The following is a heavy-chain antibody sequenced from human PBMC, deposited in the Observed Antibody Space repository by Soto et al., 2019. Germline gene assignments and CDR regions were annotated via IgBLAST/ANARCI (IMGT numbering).Heavy chain of an antibody. Sequence: QVQLVQSGAEVKKPGSSVKVSCKASGDTFSSYAISWVRQAPGQGLEWMGGIIPIFGTANYAQKFQGRVTITADESTSTASMELSSLRSEDTAVYYWARDGSGYRSSASPMDVWGQGTTVTVSS. CDR3: ARDGSGYRSSASPMDV. CDR1: GDTFSSYA. CDR2: IIPIFGTA. D-gene: IGHD3-22*01. J-gene: IGHJ6*02. V-gene: IGHV1-69*01.